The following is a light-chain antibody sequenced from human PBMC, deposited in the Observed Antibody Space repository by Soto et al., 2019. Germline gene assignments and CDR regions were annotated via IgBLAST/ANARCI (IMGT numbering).Light chain of an antibody. CDR2: YDT. CDR3: QVWDSSSGHYV. Sequence: SYELTQPPSVSVAPGKTARITCGGDNIGSKSVHWYQQKPGQAPVLVIYYDTDRPSGIPERFSGSNSGNTATLTISRVEAGEEADYYCQVWDSSSGHYVFGTGTKLTVL. J-gene: IGLJ1*01. V-gene: IGLV3-21*04. CDR1: NIGSKS.